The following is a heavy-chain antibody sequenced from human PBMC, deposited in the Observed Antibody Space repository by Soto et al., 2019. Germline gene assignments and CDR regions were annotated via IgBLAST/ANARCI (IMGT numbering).Heavy chain of an antibody. CDR1: GFTFSGSA. CDR2: IRSKANSYAT. V-gene: IGHV3-73*01. Sequence: GGSLRLSCAASGFTFSGSAMHWVRQASGKGLEWVGRIRSKANSYATAYAASVKGRFTISRDDSKNTAYLQMNSLKTEDTAVYYCTRLGYSSSSRGIDYWGQGTLVTVSS. D-gene: IGHD6-6*01. CDR3: TRLGYSSSSRGIDY. J-gene: IGHJ4*02.